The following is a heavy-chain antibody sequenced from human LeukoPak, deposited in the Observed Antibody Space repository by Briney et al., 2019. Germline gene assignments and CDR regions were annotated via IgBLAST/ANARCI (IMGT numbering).Heavy chain of an antibody. J-gene: IGHJ4*02. V-gene: IGHV1-2*02. CDR1: GYTFTGYY. CDR2: INPNSGGT. Sequence: ASVKVSCKASGYTFTGYYMHWVRQAPGQGLEWMGWINPNSGGTNYAQKFQGRVTMTRDTSISTAYMELSRLRSDDTAVYYCARDKHTGSYTDDYWGQGTLVTVSS. CDR3: ARDKHTGSYTDDY. D-gene: IGHD1-26*01.